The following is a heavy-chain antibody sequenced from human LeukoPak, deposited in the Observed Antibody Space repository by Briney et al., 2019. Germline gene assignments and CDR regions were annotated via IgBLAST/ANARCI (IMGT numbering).Heavy chain of an antibody. J-gene: IGHJ5*02. CDR3: ARLGVWNGNWFDP. Sequence: ASVKVSCKASGGTFSSYAISWVRQAPGQGLEWMGWINPNSGGTNYAQKFQGRVTMTRDTSISTAYMELSRLRSDDTAVYYCARLGVWNGNWFDPWGQGTLVTVSS. CDR2: INPNSGGT. V-gene: IGHV1-2*02. D-gene: IGHD1-1*01. CDR1: GGTFSSYA.